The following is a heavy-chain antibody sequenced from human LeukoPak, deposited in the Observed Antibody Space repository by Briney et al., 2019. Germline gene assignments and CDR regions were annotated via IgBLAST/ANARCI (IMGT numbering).Heavy chain of an antibody. D-gene: IGHD2-8*02. CDR2: INPNTGGT. CDR3: ARTLHADTGGWGAFDI. CDR1: GYTFTGYY. Sequence: PRASVTVSCKASGYTFTGYYMYWMRQAPGQGLEWVGWINPNTGGTTYAQNFQGRVTMTRDTSISTAYMELSSLISDDTAVYFCARTLHADTGGWGAFDIWGQGTMVTVSS. J-gene: IGHJ3*02. V-gene: IGHV1-2*02.